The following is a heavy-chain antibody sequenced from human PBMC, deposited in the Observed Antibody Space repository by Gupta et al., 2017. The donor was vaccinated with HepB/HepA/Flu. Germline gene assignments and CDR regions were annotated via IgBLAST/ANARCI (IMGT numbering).Heavy chain of an antibody. CDR2: ITISGDTT. J-gene: IGHJ4*02. CDR1: GFTFSSHA. CDR3: ANEIRPNDY. V-gene: IGHV3-23*01. Sequence: EVQLLESGGGLVQPGGSLRLSSATSGFTFSSHAMSWVRQAPGKGLEWVSSITISGDTTYYADSVKGRFTIYKNNSKNTVILQMNSLRVEDTAVYFCANEIRPNDYWGQGTLVTVSS.